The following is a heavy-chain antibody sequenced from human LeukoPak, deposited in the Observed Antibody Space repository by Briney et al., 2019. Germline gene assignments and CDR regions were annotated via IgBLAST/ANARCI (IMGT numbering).Heavy chain of an antibody. D-gene: IGHD3-10*01. CDR2: ISAYNGNR. CDR3: ARSQFYGSGSYQGRWFDP. V-gene: IGHV1-18*04. CDR1: GYTFTGYY. J-gene: IGHJ5*02. Sequence: GASVKVSCKASGYTFTGYYMHWVRQAPGQGLEWMGWISAYNGNRNYAQRLQGRVTMTTDTSTSTAYMELRSLTSDDTAVYYCARSQFYGSGSYQGRWFDPWGQGTLVTVSS.